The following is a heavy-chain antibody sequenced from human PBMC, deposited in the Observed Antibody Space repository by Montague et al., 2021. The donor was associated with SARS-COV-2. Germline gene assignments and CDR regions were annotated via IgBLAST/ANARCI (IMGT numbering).Heavy chain of an antibody. V-gene: IGHV4-34*01. Sequence: SETLSLTCAVSGGSFSGFYWSWVRQSPGEGLELIWVINRCGSVNYNPSLKSRVTISADPSKNQFSLKLTSVSAADTAVSYCARGQEGVNLVVVVLGSYYYLDVWGKGTTVTVSS. CDR2: INRCGSV. J-gene: IGHJ6*03. D-gene: IGHD2-15*01. CDR3: ARGQEGVNLVVVVLGSYYYLDV. CDR1: GGSFSGFY.